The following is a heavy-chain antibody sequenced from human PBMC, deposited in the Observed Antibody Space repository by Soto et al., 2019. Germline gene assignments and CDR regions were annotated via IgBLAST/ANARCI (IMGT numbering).Heavy chain of an antibody. Sequence: GESLKISCKGSGYSFTSYRISWVRQMPGKGLEWMGRIDPSDSYTNYSPSFQGHVTISADKSISTAYLQWSSLKASDTAMYYCARPLRGSGNWFDPWGQGTLVTVSS. D-gene: IGHD2-15*01. CDR1: GYSFTSYR. V-gene: IGHV5-10-1*01. J-gene: IGHJ5*02. CDR3: ARPLRGSGNWFDP. CDR2: IDPSDSYT.